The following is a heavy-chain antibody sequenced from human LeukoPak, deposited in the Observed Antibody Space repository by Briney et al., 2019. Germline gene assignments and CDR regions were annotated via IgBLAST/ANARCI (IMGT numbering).Heavy chain of an antibody. CDR3: ARARRDKKYDYVWGSYRHNKGNDAFDI. V-gene: IGHV4-4*07. J-gene: IGHJ3*02. D-gene: IGHD3-16*02. CDR2: IYTSGST. Sequence: PSETLSLTCTVSGGSISSYYWSWIRQPAGKGLEWIGRIYTSGSTNYNPSLKSRVTISVDTSKNQFSLKLSSVTAADTAVYYCARARRDKKYDYVWGSYRHNKGNDAFDIWGQGTMVTVSS. CDR1: GGSISSYY.